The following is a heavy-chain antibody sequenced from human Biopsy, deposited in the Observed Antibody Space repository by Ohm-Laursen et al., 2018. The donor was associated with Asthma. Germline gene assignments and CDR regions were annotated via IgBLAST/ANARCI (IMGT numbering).Heavy chain of an antibody. CDR1: GFTFRSYA. CDR2: VSSDGHNK. V-gene: IGHV3-30-3*01. D-gene: IGHD3-22*01. CDR3: ARQSGQDYGDSSGFDI. Sequence: SLRLSCAVSGFTFRSYAMHWVRQAPGKGLEWVALVSSDGHNKYYEDSVKGRFTISRDNSRNRLYLQINRLTVEDSAVYFCARQSGQDYGDSSGFDIWGQGTKVAVSS. J-gene: IGHJ3*02.